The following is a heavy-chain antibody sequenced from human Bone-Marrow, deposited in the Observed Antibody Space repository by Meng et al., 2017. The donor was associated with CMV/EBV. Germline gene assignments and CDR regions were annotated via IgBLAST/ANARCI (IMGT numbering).Heavy chain of an antibody. D-gene: IGHD1-26*01. CDR2: INHSGST. V-gene: IGHV4-34*01. Sequence: SETLSLTCAVYGGSFSGYYWSWIRQPPGKGLEWIGEINHSGSTNYNPSLKSRVTISVDTSKNQFSLKLSSVTAADTAVYYCARIVGATTRWYYYYGMDVWGQGTKVTVSS. CDR1: GGSFSGYY. J-gene: IGHJ6*02. CDR3: ARIVGATTRWYYYYGMDV.